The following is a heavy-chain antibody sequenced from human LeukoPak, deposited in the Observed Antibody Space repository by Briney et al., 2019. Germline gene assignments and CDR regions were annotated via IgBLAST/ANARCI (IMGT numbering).Heavy chain of an antibody. CDR1: GFPFSSYS. J-gene: IGHJ4*02. CDR2: ISSGSTYI. V-gene: IGHV3-21*01. Sequence: SGGSLRLSCAASGFPFSSYSMNWVRQAPGKGLEWVSSISSGSTYIFLADSLKGRFTISRDNAKNSLYLQMNSLRAEDTAVYYCARGDRYCSGGSCYSASDYWGQGTLVTVSS. CDR3: ARGDRYCSGGSCYSASDY. D-gene: IGHD2-15*01.